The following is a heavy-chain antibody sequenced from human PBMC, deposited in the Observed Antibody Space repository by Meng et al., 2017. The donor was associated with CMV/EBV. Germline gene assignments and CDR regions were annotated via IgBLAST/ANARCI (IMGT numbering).Heavy chain of an antibody. CDR2: ISSSSSYI. CDR3: ARDLQWDSPGYGMDV. J-gene: IGHJ6*02. CDR1: GFTFSSYS. D-gene: IGHD3-3*01. Sequence: GESLRLSCAASGFTFSSYSMNWVRQAPGKGLEWVSSISSSSSYIYYADSVKGRFTISRDNAKNSLYLQMNSLRAEDTAVYYCARDLQWDSPGYGMDVWGQGTTVTVSS. V-gene: IGHV3-21*01.